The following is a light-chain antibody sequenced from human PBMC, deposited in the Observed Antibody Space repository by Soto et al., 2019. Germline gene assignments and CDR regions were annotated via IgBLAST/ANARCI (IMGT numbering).Light chain of an antibody. CDR3: QQYDNLPIT. Sequence: DIQMTQSPSSLSASVGDRVTITCQASQDISNYLNWYQQKQGKAPKXLIYDASNLETGVPSRFSGSGSGTDFTLTISSLQPEDIETYYCQQYDNLPITFGQGTRLENK. CDR1: QDISNY. V-gene: IGKV1-33*01. J-gene: IGKJ5*01. CDR2: DAS.